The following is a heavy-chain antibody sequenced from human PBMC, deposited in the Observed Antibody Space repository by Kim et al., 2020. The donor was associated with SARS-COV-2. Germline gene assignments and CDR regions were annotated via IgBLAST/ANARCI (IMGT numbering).Heavy chain of an antibody. V-gene: IGHV1-18*01. CDR3: ARRDRMVRADDY. CDR1: GYTFTSYG. Sequence: ASVKVSCKASGYTFTSYGISWVRQAPGQGLEWMGWISAYNGNTNYAQKLQGRVTMTTDTSTSTAYMELRSLRSEDTAVYYCARRDRMVRADDYWGQGTLVTVSS. D-gene: IGHD3-10*01. J-gene: IGHJ4*02. CDR2: ISAYNGNT.